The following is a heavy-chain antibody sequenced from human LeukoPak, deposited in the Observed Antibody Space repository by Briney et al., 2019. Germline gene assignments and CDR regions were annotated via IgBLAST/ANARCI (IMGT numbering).Heavy chain of an antibody. Sequence: ASVKVSCKASGGTFNNYAFNWVRQAPGQGLEWMGWINPNSGGTNYAQKFQGRVNMTRDTSISTAYMELSRLRSDDTAVYYCARGLGVSDYYYYYMDVWGKGTTVTISS. CDR2: INPNSGGT. D-gene: IGHD3-10*01. CDR3: ARGLGVSDYYYYYMDV. J-gene: IGHJ6*03. CDR1: GGTFNNYA. V-gene: IGHV1-2*02.